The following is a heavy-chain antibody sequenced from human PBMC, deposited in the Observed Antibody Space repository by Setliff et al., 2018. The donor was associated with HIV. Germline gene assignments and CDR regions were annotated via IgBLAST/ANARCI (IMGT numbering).Heavy chain of an antibody. Sequence: PSETLSLTCGVSGVSISSYYWSWIRQPPGKRLEWIGYIDHSGYTTYNPPLKSRVTISLDTSKNQVSLKLSSVAAADTAVYYCARGGYRDGYDYWGQGTLVTVSS. CDR3: ARGGYRDGYDY. J-gene: IGHJ4*02. D-gene: IGHD5-18*01. CDR1: GVSISSYY. CDR2: IDHSGYT. V-gene: IGHV4-59*01.